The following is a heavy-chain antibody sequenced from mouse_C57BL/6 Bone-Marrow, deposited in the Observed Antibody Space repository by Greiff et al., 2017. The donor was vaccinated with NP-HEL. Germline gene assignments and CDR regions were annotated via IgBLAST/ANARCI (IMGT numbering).Heavy chain of an antibody. Sequence: EVKLMESGGGLVQPGGSLTLSCAASGFTFSDSGMAWVRQAPRKGPEWVAFLSNLAYSIYYADTVTGRFTISRENAKNTLYLEMSSLRSEDTAMDYCARHPNRGRGFDYWGQGTTLTVSS. CDR1: GFTFSDSG. V-gene: IGHV5-15*01. CDR3: ARHPNRGRGFDY. CDR2: LSNLAYSI. J-gene: IGHJ2*01.